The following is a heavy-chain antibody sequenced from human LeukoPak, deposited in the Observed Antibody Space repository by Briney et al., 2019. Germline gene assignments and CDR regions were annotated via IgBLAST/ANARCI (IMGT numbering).Heavy chain of an antibody. V-gene: IGHV3-49*04. CDR3: TSGPGRYCSSTSCSTDY. J-gene: IGHJ4*02. Sequence: GGSLRLSCTASGFTFGDYAMSWVRQAPGKGLEWVGFIRSKAYGGTTEYAASVKGRFTISRDDSKSIAYLQMNSLKPEDTAVYYCTSGPGRYCSSTSCSTDYWGQGTLVTVTS. CDR1: GFTFGDYA. CDR2: IRSKAYGGTT. D-gene: IGHD2-2*01.